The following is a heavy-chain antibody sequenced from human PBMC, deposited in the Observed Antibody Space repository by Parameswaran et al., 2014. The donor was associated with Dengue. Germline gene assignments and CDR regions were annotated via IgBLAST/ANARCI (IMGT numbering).Heavy chain of an antibody. V-gene: IGHV5-51*01. J-gene: IGHJ6*02. CDR2: IYPGDSDT. Sequence: GWVRQAPGQGLEWMGIIYPGDSDTRYSPSFQGQVTISADKSISTAYLQWSSLKASDTAMYYCARQPLGYCSSTSCYVGGYYYYYYGMDVWGQGTTVTVSS. CDR3: ARQPLGYCSSTSCYVGGYYYYYYGMDV. D-gene: IGHD2-2*01.